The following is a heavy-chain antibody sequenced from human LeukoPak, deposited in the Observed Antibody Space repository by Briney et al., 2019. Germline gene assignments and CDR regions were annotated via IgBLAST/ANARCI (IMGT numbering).Heavy chain of an antibody. J-gene: IGHJ5*02. D-gene: IGHD6-13*01. CDR3: ARGQQNNWFDP. CDR1: GFTVSSNY. V-gene: IGHV3-66*01. Sequence: PGGSLRLSCAASGFTVSSNYMSWVRQAPGKGREGVSVIYSGGSTYYADSVKGRFTISRDNSKNTLYLQMNSLRAEDTAVYYCARGQQNNWFDPWGQGTLVTVSS. CDR2: IYSGGST.